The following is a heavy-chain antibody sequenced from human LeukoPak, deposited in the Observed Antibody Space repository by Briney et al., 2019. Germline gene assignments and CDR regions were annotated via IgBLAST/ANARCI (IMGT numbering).Heavy chain of an antibody. D-gene: IGHD1-1*01. J-gene: IGHJ4*02. V-gene: IGHV3-30*03. CDR3: ARDGIRGHKFDY. Sequence: GGSLRLSCPASGFTFSGYRMHWVRQTPGKGLEWVALISQDGINKFYADSVEGRFTISRDNSKNTLYLQMNNLRTEDTAVYYCARDGIRGHKFDYWGQGTLVTVSS. CDR2: ISQDGINK. CDR1: GFTFSGYR.